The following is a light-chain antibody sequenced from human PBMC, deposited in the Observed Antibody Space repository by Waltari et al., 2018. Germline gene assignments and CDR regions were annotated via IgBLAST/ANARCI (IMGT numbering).Light chain of an antibody. Sequence: DIQMPPSPSPLSASVGARVTTTCRASQSIGSWLAWYQQKPGKAPKLLIYEATSLESGVPSRFSASGSGTEFTLTISSLQPDDFATYYCQRYNSYPITFGPGTKVDI. V-gene: IGKV1-5*03. CDR2: EAT. J-gene: IGKJ3*01. CDR3: QRYNSYPIT. CDR1: QSIGSW.